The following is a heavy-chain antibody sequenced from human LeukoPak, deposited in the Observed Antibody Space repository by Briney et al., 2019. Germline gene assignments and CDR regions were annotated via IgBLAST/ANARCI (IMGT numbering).Heavy chain of an antibody. CDR2: ISSSSSTI. J-gene: IGHJ4*02. Sequence: PGGSLRLSCAASGFTLSSYSMNWVRQAPGKGLEWVSYISSSSSTIYYADSVKGRFTISRDDARNSLYLQMNSLTAEDTAVYYCAKDILAAGLFFDYWGQGTLVTVSS. CDR3: AKDILAAGLFFDY. D-gene: IGHD6-13*01. CDR1: GFTLSSYS. V-gene: IGHV3-48*04.